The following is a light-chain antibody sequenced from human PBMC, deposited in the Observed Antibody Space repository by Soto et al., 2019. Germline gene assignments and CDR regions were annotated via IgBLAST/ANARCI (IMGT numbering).Light chain of an antibody. Sequence: QSVLAKPASVSGSPGQSITISCTGTSSDVGGYNYVSWYQHHPGKAPKLLIYDVSNRPSGISNRFSGSKSDNTASLTISGLQPEDEADYYCGSYTTSNTRQIVFGTGTKVTVL. V-gene: IGLV2-14*03. CDR1: SSDVGGYNY. J-gene: IGLJ1*01. CDR3: GSYTTSNTRQIV. CDR2: DVS.